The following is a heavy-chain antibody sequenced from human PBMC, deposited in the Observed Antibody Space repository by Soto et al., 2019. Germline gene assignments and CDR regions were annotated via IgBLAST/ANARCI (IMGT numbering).Heavy chain of an antibody. CDR2: ISLDGSNK. V-gene: IGHV3-30*18. Sequence: QVQLVESGGGVVQPGRSLRLSCAASGFSFSTYGMHWVRQAPGKGLEWVAVISLDGSNKYYADSVKGRFTISRDNSKNTLYLQMNSLRAEDTAIYYCAKDGRDAFDIWGQGTMVTVSS. D-gene: IGHD1-26*01. CDR1: GFSFSTYG. J-gene: IGHJ3*02. CDR3: AKDGRDAFDI.